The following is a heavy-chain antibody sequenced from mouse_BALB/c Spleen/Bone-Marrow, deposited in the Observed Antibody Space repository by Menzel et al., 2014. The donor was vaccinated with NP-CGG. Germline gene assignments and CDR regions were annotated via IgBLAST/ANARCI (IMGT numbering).Heavy chain of an antibody. CDR3: ARSSYFDY. V-gene: IGHV1S29*02. CDR2: IYPFNGGT. J-gene: IGHJ2*01. Sequence: EVQLQQSGPELVKSGTSVKISCKASGYTFTDYNMHCVKQSHGKSLEWIGYIYPFNGGTDYNQKFKSKATMTVDKSSSTEYMELRNLTSEDSAGYYCARSSYFDYWGQGTTLTVSS. CDR1: GYTFTDYN. D-gene: IGHD1-1*01.